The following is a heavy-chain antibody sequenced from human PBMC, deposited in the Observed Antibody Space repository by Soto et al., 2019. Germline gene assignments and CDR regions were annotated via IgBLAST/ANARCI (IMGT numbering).Heavy chain of an antibody. CDR2: IYWNDDK. D-gene: IGHD6-13*01. CDR3: AHRLGIIAAAVSYFDY. Sequence: SGPTLVKPTQTLTLTCTFSGFSLSTSGVGVGWIRQPPGKALEWLALIYWNDDKRYSPSLKSRLTITKDTSKNQVVLTMTNMDPVDTATYYCAHRLGIIAAAVSYFDYWGQGTLVTVSS. J-gene: IGHJ4*02. CDR1: GFSLSTSGVG. V-gene: IGHV2-5*01.